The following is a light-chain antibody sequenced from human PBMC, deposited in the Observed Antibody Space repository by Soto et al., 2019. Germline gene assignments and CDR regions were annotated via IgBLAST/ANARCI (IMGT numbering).Light chain of an antibody. V-gene: IGKV3-20*01. CDR1: QSVSDTI. CDR2: GAF. J-gene: IGKJ1*01. Sequence: EFVLTQSPDTLYLSPGERATLSCRASQSVSDTILAWYRQKPGQSPRLLIYGAFSRATGIPDRFSGSGSGTDFTHTISRVEAEDSAVYYCQHYGSSLWTFGQGTNVEIK. CDR3: QHYGSSLWT.